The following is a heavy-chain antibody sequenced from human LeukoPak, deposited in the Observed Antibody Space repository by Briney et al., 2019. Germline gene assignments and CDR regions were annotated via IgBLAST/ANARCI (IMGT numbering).Heavy chain of an antibody. CDR1: GYTFTGYY. CDR2: INPNSGGT. V-gene: IGHV1-2*02. J-gene: IGHJ3*02. Sequence: ASVKVSCKASGYTFTGYYMHWVRQAPGQGLEWMGWINPNSGGTNYAQKFQGRVTMTRDTSISTAYMELSRLRSDDTAVYYCATAGYDYVWGRPHDAFDIWGQGTVVTVSS. CDR3: ATAGYDYVWGRPHDAFDI. D-gene: IGHD3-16*01.